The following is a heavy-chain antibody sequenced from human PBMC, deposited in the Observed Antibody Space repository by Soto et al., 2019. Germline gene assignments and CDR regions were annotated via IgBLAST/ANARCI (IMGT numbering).Heavy chain of an antibody. CDR2: INPNVGST. J-gene: IGHJ4*02. CDR3: ARGLGLGDC. D-gene: IGHD3-9*01. Sequence: QVQLVQSGAEVKKPGASVKVSCKASGYTFSSYYIHWVRQAPGQGLEWIGIINPNVGSTNYAQNVKGRLTVTRDTSTATVYMDLSARTSDDTAMYYCARGLGLGDCWGQGTLVTVSS. CDR1: GYTFSSYY. V-gene: IGHV1-46*01.